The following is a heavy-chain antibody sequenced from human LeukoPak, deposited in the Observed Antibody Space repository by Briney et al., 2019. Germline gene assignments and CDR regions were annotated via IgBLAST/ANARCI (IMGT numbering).Heavy chain of an antibody. J-gene: IGHJ4*02. Sequence: GGSLRLSCAASGFTFSSYWMSWVRQAPGKGLEWVANIKQDGSEKYYVDSVKGRFTISRDNAKNSLYLQMNSLRAEDTAVYYCAKPDLEQWLDHDYWGQGTLVTVSS. CDR1: GFTFSSYW. D-gene: IGHD6-19*01. CDR3: AKPDLEQWLDHDY. V-gene: IGHV3-7*01. CDR2: IKQDGSEK.